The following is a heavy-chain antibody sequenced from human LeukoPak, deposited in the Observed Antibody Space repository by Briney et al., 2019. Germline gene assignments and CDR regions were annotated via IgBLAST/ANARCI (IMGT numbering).Heavy chain of an antibody. Sequence: ASVTVSRKPSGYSFTVYYMHWVRQAPGLGPEWMGWINPKSGGTSYAQKFLGRVTMTRDTSINTAYMELSRLKYDDTAIYYCATLYGDYVASYFWGQGTLVTVSS. V-gene: IGHV1-2*02. CDR3: ATLYGDYVASYF. CDR2: INPKSGGT. D-gene: IGHD4-17*01. J-gene: IGHJ4*02. CDR1: GYSFTVYY.